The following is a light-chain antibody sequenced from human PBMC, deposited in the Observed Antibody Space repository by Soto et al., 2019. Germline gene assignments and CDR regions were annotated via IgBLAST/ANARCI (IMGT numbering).Light chain of an antibody. V-gene: IGKV3-11*01. CDR2: QTS. CDR3: HQRQSWPRT. CDR1: QYINTR. J-gene: IGKJ1*01. Sequence: EIVLTQSPATLSSFAGDRVTLSCRASQYINTRLAWYQHRPGQAPRLLIYQTSIRAAGIPARFSASGSGTDFNLTISDVQPEDFALYYCHQRQSWPRTFGQGTKVDI.